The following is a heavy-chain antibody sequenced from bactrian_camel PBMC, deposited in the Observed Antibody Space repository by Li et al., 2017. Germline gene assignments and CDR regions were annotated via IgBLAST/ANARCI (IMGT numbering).Heavy chain of an antibody. D-gene: IGHD3*01. Sequence: VQLVESGGGSVQAGGSLTLSCAAGRYTYKRNCMGWFRQRPGKDREGLAVLWIGGATTTYADSVKGRFIITRDKAKDLVYLQMNGLRSEDTALYYCATDGSTEGRPNIGRLRNKGYWGQG. CDR3: ATDGSTEGRPNIGRLRNKGY. CDR1: RYTYKRNC. V-gene: IGHV3S1*01. J-gene: IGHJ6*01. CDR2: LWIGGATT.